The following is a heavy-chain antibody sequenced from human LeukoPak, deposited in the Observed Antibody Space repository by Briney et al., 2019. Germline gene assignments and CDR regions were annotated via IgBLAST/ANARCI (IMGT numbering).Heavy chain of an antibody. CDR2: LNFRGSL. V-gene: IGHV4-39*01. J-gene: IGHJ4*02. CDR1: GGSITSGDYY. D-gene: IGHD4/OR15-4a*01. Sequence: TSETLSLTCTVSGGSITSGDYYWNWVRQPPGKGLEWIGNLNFRGSLFHHPSLKSRVTMSADPSQNQFSLRLMSVTAADTAVYYCATRTYRAHFDHWGQGTLVTVSS. CDR3: ATRTYRAHFDH.